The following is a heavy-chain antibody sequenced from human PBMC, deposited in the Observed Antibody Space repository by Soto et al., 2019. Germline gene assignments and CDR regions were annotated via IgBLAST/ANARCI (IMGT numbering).Heavy chain of an antibody. Sequence: QVQLVQSGAEVKKPGASVKVSCKASGYTFTSYGISWVRQAPGQGLEWMGWISAYNGNTNYAQKLQGRVTMPTDTSTSTAYMELRSLRSDDTAVYYCARDPGCGGDCSSAAFDYWGQGTLVTVSS. J-gene: IGHJ4*02. CDR1: GYTFTSYG. D-gene: IGHD2-21*02. V-gene: IGHV1-18*01. CDR2: ISAYNGNT. CDR3: ARDPGCGGDCSSAAFDY.